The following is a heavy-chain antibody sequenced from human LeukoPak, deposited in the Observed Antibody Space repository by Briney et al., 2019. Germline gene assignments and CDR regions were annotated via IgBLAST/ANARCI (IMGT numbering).Heavy chain of an antibody. CDR1: GGSISRSY. Sequence: SETLSLTCTLSGGSISRSYWSWIRQPPGEGLEWQGFIYYSGSTNYNPSLKSQVTISVDTSKTQFSLKLSSVTAADTAVYYCARGYSSSWYPQWYFDYWGQGTLVTVSS. V-gene: IGHV4-59*01. CDR2: IYYSGST. CDR3: ARGYSSSWYPQWYFDY. J-gene: IGHJ4*02. D-gene: IGHD6-13*01.